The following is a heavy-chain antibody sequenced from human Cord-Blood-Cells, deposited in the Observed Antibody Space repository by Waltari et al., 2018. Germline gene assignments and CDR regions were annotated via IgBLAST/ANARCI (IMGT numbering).Heavy chain of an antibody. CDR3: ARRSGSYYFDY. Sequence: QLQLQESGPGLVKPSETLSLTCTVSGGSISSSSYYWGWIRQPPGKGLEWIGSIDYSGSTYYTPSLKSRVTISVDTSKNQFSLKLSSVTAADTAVYYCARRSGSYYFDYWGQGTLVTVSS. CDR1: GGSISSSSYY. V-gene: IGHV4-39*01. J-gene: IGHJ4*02. D-gene: IGHD1-26*01. CDR2: IDYSGST.